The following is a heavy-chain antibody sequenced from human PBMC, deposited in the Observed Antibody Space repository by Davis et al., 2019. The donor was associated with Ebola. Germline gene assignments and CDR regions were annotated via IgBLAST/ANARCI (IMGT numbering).Heavy chain of an antibody. CDR2: IRSKAYGGKT. J-gene: IGHJ6*02. CDR1: GFTFGDYA. V-gene: IGHV3-49*03. CDR3: SRDLKQPRPSYYFGMDV. D-gene: IGHD6-6*01. Sequence: GESLKISCTASGFTFGDYAMSWFRQAPGKGLEWVGFIRSKAYGGKTVYAASVKGRFTISRDDSKSIAYLQMNGLKTEDTAVYYCSRDLKQPRPSYYFGMDVWGQGTTVTVAS.